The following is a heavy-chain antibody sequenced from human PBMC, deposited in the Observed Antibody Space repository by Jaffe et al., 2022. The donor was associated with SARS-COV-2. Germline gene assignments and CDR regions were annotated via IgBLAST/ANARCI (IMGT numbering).Heavy chain of an antibody. CDR1: GFTFSSYG. Sequence: QVQLVESGGGVVQPGRSLRLSCAASGFTFSSYGMHWVRQAPGKGLEWVAVISYDGSNKYYADSVKGRFTISRDNSKNTLYLQMNSLRAEDTAVYYCAKGDLRLWVDDYWGQGTLVTVSS. CDR2: ISYDGSNK. V-gene: IGHV3-30*18. D-gene: IGHD3-16*01. CDR3: AKGDLRLWVDDY. J-gene: IGHJ4*02.